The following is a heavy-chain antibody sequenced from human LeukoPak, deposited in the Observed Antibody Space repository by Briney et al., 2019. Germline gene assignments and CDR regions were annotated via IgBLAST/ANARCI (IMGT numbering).Heavy chain of an antibody. V-gene: IGHV3-23*01. CDR2: ISSSGDNT. J-gene: IGHJ4*02. D-gene: IGHD1-1*01. CDR3: AKVKALDAVASYFDY. Sequence: GGSLRLSCAASGFVFSTYAMGWVSQAPGKGLEWVSAISSSGDNTYYADSVKGQFTISRDNSKNTLDLQMNSLRAEDTAMYHCAKVKALDAVASYFDYWGQGTLVTVSS. CDR1: GFVFSTYA.